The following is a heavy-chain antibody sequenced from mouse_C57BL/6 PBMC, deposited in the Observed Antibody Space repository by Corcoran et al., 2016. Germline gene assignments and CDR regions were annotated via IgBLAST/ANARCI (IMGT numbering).Heavy chain of an antibody. CDR2: INTYSGVP. J-gene: IGHJ3*01. CDR3: AKLDSSGYGLAY. CDR1: GYTFTTYG. Sequence: QIQLVQYGPELKKPGETVKISCKASGYTFTTYGMSWVKQAPGKGLKWMGWINTYSGVPTYADDFKGRFAFSLETSASTAYLQINNLKNEDTATYFCAKLDSSGYGLAYWGQGTLVTVSA. D-gene: IGHD3-2*02. V-gene: IGHV9-3*01.